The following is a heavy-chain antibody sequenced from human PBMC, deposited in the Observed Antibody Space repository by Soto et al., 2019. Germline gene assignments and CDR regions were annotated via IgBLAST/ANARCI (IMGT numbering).Heavy chain of an antibody. CDR1: GGSISSYY. D-gene: IGHD3-22*01. CDR2: IYYSGST. J-gene: IGHJ3*02. Sequence: XATLSLSCTVSGGSISSYYGSWIRQPPGKGLEWIGYIYYSGSTNYNPSLKSRVTISVDTSKNQFSLKLSSVTAADTAVYYCARVTGDSSGYYYGTHAFDIWGQGTMVTV. CDR3: ARVTGDSSGYYYGTHAFDI. V-gene: IGHV4-59*01.